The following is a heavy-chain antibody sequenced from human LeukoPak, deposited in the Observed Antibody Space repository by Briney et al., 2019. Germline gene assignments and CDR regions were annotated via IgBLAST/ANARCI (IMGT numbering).Heavy chain of an antibody. D-gene: IGHD4-23*01. Sequence: GGSLRLSCAASGFTFSSHAMNWVRQAPGKGLEWVSAVSGNGGTTYYADSVKGRFTISRDNSKNTLYVQMNSLRAEDTAIYYCARTTRWPTPFDFWGQGTLVTVSS. CDR2: VSGNGGTT. CDR3: ARTTRWPTPFDF. V-gene: IGHV3-23*01. J-gene: IGHJ5*01. CDR1: GFTFSSHA.